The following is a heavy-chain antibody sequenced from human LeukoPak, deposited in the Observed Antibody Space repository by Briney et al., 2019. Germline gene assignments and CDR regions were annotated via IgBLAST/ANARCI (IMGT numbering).Heavy chain of an antibody. Sequence: LPGGSLRLSCAASGFTFRRYAMHWVRQAPGKGLERVAVISNDGSDGYHADSVKGRFTISRDNSKNTLYLQMISLRAEDTAVYFCARDPGRLSADYYLDYWGQGTQVTVSS. CDR1: GFTFRRYA. D-gene: IGHD2-15*01. J-gene: IGHJ4*02. CDR2: ISNDGSDG. CDR3: ARDPGRLSADYYLDY. V-gene: IGHV3-30*01.